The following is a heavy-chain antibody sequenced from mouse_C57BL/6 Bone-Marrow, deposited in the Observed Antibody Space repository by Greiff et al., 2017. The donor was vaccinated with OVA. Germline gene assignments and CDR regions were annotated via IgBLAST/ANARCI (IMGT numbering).Heavy chain of an antibody. V-gene: IGHV5-16*01. CDR2: INYDGSST. Sequence: EVQLVESEGGLVQPGSSMKLSCTASGFTFSDYYMAWVRQVPEKGLEWVANINYDGSSTYYLDSLKSRFIISRDNAKNILYLQMSSLKSEDTATYYCARGGKLGPLFDYWGQGTTLTVSS. J-gene: IGHJ2*01. CDR1: GFTFSDYY. CDR3: ARGGKLGPLFDY. D-gene: IGHD4-1*01.